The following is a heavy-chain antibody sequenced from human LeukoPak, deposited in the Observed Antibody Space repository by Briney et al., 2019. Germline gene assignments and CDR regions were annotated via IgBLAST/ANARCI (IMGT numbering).Heavy chain of an antibody. V-gene: IGHV1-18*01. J-gene: IGHJ4*02. CDR3: ARGGDGDILTGLVFDY. Sequence: ASVKVSCKASGYRFTSYGISWVRQAPEQGLEWMGWISAYNGNTNYAQKLQGRVTMTTDTSTSTAYMELRSLRSDDTAVYYCARGGDGDILTGLVFDYWGQGTLVTVSS. CDR2: ISAYNGNT. D-gene: IGHD3-9*01. CDR1: GYRFTSYG.